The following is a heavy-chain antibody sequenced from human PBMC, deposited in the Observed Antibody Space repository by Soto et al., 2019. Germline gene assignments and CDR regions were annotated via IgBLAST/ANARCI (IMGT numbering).Heavy chain of an antibody. J-gene: IGHJ1*01. CDR2: IYYSGST. D-gene: IGHD4-17*01. CDR3: ASGIRYGRHGGEYFQH. Sequence: SETLSLTCPVAGGTLSSGGYYWSWIRQHPGKGLEWIGYIYYSGSTYYNPSLKSRVTISVDTSKNQFSLKLSSVTAADTAVYYCASGIRYGRHGGEYFQHWGQGTLVTVSS. CDR1: GGTLSSGGYY. V-gene: IGHV4-31*03.